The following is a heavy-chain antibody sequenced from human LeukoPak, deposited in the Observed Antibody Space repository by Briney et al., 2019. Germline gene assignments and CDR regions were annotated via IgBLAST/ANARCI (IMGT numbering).Heavy chain of an antibody. CDR2: IKQDGSEK. CDR1: EFTFTIYW. J-gene: IGHJ4*02. V-gene: IGHV3-7*01. CDR3: ARGISRGNYLDS. Sequence: PGGSLRLSCAASEFTFTIYWMSWVRQAPGKGLEWVANIKQDGSEKYYVDSVKGRFTISRDNARNSLYLQMNSLRAEDTAMYYCARGISRGNYLDSWGQGTLVTVSS.